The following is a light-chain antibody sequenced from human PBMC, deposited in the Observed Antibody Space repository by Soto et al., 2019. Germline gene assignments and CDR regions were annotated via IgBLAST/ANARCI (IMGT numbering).Light chain of an antibody. CDR1: QSVSSSY. CDR3: RQYKNGWT. V-gene: IGKV3-15*01. Sequence: EIVLTQSPATLSLSPGERATLSCRASQSVSSSYLAWYQQKPGQAPRLLIYGASTRATGIPAKFSGGGSGTEFTLTISSLQSEDFAIYYCRQYKNGWTFGQGTKVDIK. CDR2: GAS. J-gene: IGKJ1*01.